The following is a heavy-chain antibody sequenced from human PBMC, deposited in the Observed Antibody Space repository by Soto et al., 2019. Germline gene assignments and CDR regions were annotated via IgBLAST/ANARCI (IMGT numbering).Heavy chain of an antibody. V-gene: IGHV3-30*18. D-gene: IGHD5-18*01. CDR3: VKERYAQLWLEDYGMDV. Sequence: AGGSLRLSCAASGFTFSSYGIHWVRQAPGKGLEWVALISYDGTDKYYADSVKGRFTISRDNSKNTLYLQMSSLGPEDTAVYYCVKERYAQLWLEDYGMDVWGQGTTVTAP. J-gene: IGHJ6*02. CDR2: ISYDGTDK. CDR1: GFTFSSYG.